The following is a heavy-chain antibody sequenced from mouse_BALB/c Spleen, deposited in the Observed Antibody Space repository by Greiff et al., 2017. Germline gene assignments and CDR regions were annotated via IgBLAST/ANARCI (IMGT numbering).Heavy chain of an antibody. D-gene: IGHD1-1*01. Sequence: VQLQQSGTVLARPGASVKMSCKASGYTFTSYWMHWVKQRPGQGLEWIGAIYPGNSDTSYNQKFKGKAKLTAVTSTSTAYMELSSLTNEDSAVYYCTRWIITTVAGFDYWGQGTTLTVSS. V-gene: IGHV1-5*01. CDR2: IYPGNSDT. CDR3: TRWIITTVAGFDY. J-gene: IGHJ2*01. CDR1: GYTFTSYW.